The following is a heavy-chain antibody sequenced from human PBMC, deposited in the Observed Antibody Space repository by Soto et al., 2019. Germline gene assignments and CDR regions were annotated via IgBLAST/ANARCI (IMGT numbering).Heavy chain of an antibody. Sequence: GGTLRLSCAASGINFSSYSMNGVHKAPGKELEWGSSISSSSSYIYYADSVKGQFTISRDNAKNSLYLQRNSRRAEDTAVYYCARGDVGYCSGGSCFYYYYMDVWGKGTTVSVS. CDR2: ISSSSSYI. J-gene: IGHJ6*03. D-gene: IGHD2-15*01. CDR3: ARGDVGYCSGGSCFYYYYMDV. CDR1: GINFSSYS. V-gene: IGHV3-21*01.